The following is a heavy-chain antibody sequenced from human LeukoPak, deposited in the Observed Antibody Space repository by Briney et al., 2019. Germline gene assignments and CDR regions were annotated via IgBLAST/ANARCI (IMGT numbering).Heavy chain of an antibody. CDR1: GYTFTSYG. D-gene: IGHD3-10*01. Sequence: ASVKLSCKASGYTFTSYGISWVRQAPGQGLEWMGWISAYNGNTNYAQKLQGRVTMTTDTSTNTAYMELRSLRSDDTAVYYCARDYRMVRGAGYWGQGTLVTVSS. CDR2: ISAYNGNT. CDR3: ARDYRMVRGAGY. J-gene: IGHJ4*02. V-gene: IGHV1-18*01.